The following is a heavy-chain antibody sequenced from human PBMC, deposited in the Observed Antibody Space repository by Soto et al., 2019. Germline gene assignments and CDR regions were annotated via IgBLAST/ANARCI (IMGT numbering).Heavy chain of an antibody. CDR3: GRCTSTSCHLGSDY. Sequence: QVLLVDSGGGVVQPGRSLRLSCAASGFTFSSYAMNWVRQAPGKGLEWVALISYDGSNKYYADSVRGRFTISRDSSTNTLFLQMNSLRAADTAVYYFGRCTSTSCHLGSDYWGQGTLVTVSS. J-gene: IGHJ4*02. V-gene: IGHV3-30-3*01. D-gene: IGHD2-2*01. CDR1: GFTFSSYA. CDR2: ISYDGSNK.